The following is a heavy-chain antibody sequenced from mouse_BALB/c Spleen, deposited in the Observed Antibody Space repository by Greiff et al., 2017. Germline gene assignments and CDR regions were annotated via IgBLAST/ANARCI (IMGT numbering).Heavy chain of an antibody. CDR1: GYTFTDYY. D-gene: IGHD1-1*02. CDR2: VNPYNGGT. J-gene: IGHJ3*01. V-gene: IGHV1-19*01. Sequence: VQLQQSGPELVKPGASVKMSCKASGYTFTDYYMDWVKQSHGESFEWIGRVNPYNGGTSYNQKFKGKATLTVDKSSSTAYMELNSLTSEDSAVYDCASRDGSYAVAYWGQGTLVTVSA. CDR3: ASRDGSYAVAY.